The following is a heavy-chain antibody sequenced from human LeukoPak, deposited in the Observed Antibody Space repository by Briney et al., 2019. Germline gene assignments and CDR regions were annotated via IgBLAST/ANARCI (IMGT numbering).Heavy chain of an antibody. D-gene: IGHD6-6*01. CDR1: GFTFRSYG. V-gene: IGHV3-33*01. J-gene: IGHJ4*02. CDR2: IWYDGSYK. Sequence: PGGSLRLSCAASGFTFRSYGMQWVRQAPGKGLEWVAVIWYDGSYKYHADSVKGRFTISRDNSRNTLYLQMDSPRAEDTAVYYCARWGSSSLDYWGQGTLVTVSS. CDR3: ARWGSSSLDY.